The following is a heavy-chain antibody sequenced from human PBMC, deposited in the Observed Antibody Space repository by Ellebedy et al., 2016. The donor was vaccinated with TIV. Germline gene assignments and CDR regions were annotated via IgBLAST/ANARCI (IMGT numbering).Heavy chain of an antibody. V-gene: IGHV4-30-4*01. CDR2: IYYSGST. J-gene: IGHJ4*02. CDR1: GGSISSGDYY. CDR3: ARRSSAAGTFDY. D-gene: IGHD6-13*01. Sequence: MPSETLSLTCTVSGGSISSGDYYWSWIRQPPGKGLEWIGYIYYSGSTYYNPSLKSRVTISVDKSKNQFSLKLSSVTAADTAVYYCARRSSAAGTFDYWGQGTLVTVSS.